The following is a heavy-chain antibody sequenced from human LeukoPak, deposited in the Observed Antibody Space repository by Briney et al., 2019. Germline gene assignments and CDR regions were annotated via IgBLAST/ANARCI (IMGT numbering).Heavy chain of an antibody. D-gene: IGHD6-19*01. V-gene: IGHV1-18*04. CDR2: ISAYNGNI. CDR1: GYTFTSYG. J-gene: IGHJ4*02. CDR3: ASSIAVAGSADYFDY. Sequence: ASVKASCKASGYTFTSYGISWVRQAPGQGLEWMGWISAYNGNINYAQKLQGRVTMTTDTSTSTAYMELRSLRSDDTAVYYCASSIAVAGSADYFDYWGQGTLVTVSS.